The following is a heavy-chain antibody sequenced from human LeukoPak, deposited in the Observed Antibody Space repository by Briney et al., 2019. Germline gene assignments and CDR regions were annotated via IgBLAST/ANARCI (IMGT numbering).Heavy chain of an antibody. D-gene: IGHD6-13*01. J-gene: IGHJ3*02. CDR3: ARDPGSSSWYIAFDI. Sequence: SETLSLTCAVSGGSISSSNWWSWVRQPPGKGLEWIGEIYHSGSTNYNPSLKSRVTISVDKSKNQFSLKLSSVTAADTAVYYCARDPGSSSWYIAFDIWGQGTMVTVSS. CDR1: GGSISSSNW. V-gene: IGHV4-4*02. CDR2: IYHSGST.